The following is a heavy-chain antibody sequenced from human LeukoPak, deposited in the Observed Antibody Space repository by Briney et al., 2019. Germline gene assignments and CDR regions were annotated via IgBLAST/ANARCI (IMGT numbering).Heavy chain of an antibody. Sequence: ASVKVSCKASGYTFTGYNMHWVRDAPGQGLEWLGWSNPNSGDTHYAQKFQGRVTMTRDTSINTSYMELSSLKSDDTAVYFCAREVAYCSSPSCHLDYWGQGTLVTVSS. CDR1: GYTFTGYN. D-gene: IGHD2-2*01. J-gene: IGHJ4*02. V-gene: IGHV1-2*02. CDR3: AREVAYCSSPSCHLDY. CDR2: SNPNSGDT.